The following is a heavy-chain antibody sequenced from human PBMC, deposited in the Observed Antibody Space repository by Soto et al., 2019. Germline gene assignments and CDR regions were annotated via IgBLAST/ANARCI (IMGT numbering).Heavy chain of an antibody. CDR2: IYYSGST. CDR3: ARDRVVAATPWYYYSGMDV. Sequence: KPSETLSLTCTVSGGSVSSGSYYGSWIRQPPGKGLEWIGYIYYSGSTNYNPSLKSRVTISVDTSKNQFSLKLSSVTAADTAVYYFARDRVVAATPWYYYSGMDVWGQGTTGTVSS. V-gene: IGHV4-61*01. J-gene: IGHJ6*02. D-gene: IGHD2-15*01. CDR1: GGSVSSGSYY.